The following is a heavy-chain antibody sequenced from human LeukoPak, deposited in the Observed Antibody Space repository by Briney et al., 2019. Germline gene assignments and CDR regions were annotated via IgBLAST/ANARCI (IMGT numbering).Heavy chain of an antibody. D-gene: IGHD5-18*01. Sequence: SETLSLTCAVYGGSFSGYYWSWIRQPPGKGLGWIGEINHSGSTNYNPSLKSRVTISVDTSKNQFSLKLSSVTAADTAVYYCARGRELSNPRGYSYGAEYWGQGTLVTVSS. CDR2: INHSGST. CDR1: GGSFSGYY. CDR3: ARGRELSNPRGYSYGAEY. V-gene: IGHV4-34*01. J-gene: IGHJ4*02.